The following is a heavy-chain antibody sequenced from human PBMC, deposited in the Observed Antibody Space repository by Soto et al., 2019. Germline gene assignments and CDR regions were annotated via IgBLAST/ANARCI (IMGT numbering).Heavy chain of an antibody. J-gene: IGHJ4*02. D-gene: IGHD6-19*01. CDR1: GFTFSSSG. CDR2: TSFDGSSG. V-gene: IGHV3-30*18. Sequence: QVQLVESGGGVVQPGRSLRLSCAASGFTFSSSGMQWVRQAPGKGLEWVAVTSFDGSSGYYADSVRGRLTISRDNSNNTLYLQMNSLRAEDTAVYYCAKSPPAVAGYFDYWGQGTLVTVSS. CDR3: AKSPPAVAGYFDY.